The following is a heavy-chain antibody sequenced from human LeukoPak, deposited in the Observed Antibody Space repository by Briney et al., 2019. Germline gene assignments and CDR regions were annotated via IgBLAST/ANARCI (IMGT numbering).Heavy chain of an antibody. V-gene: IGHV3-7*01. CDR2: IKQDESEK. Sequence: PGGSLRLSCAASGFTFSNAWMSWARQAPGKGLEWVANIKQDESEKYYMDSVKGRFTISRDNAKNSLSLQMSSLRADDTAVYYCARVGRDSKYGYFDFWGQGTLVTVSS. CDR1: GFTFSNAW. CDR3: ARVGRDSKYGYFDF. J-gene: IGHJ4*02. D-gene: IGHD4-11*01.